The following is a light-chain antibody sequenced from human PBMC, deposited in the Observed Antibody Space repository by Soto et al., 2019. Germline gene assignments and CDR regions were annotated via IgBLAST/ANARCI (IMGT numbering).Light chain of an antibody. Sequence: QSVLTQPPSASGTPGQRVSISCSGSSSNIGRNTVNWYQQLPGTTPKVLIYSNIQRPSGVPDRFSGSKSGTSASLAITGLQSEDEADYYCAAWGDSLNAYVFGAGTKVTVL. V-gene: IGLV1-44*01. J-gene: IGLJ1*01. CDR3: AAWGDSLNAYV. CDR2: SNI. CDR1: SSNIGRNT.